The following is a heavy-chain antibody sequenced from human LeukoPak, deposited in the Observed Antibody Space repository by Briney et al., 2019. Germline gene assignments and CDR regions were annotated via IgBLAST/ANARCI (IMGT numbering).Heavy chain of an antibody. J-gene: IGHJ4*02. D-gene: IGHD6-13*01. CDR1: GGSISTYY. CDR3: ARLSSSWFTFDY. Sequence: SETLSLSCIVSGGSISTYYWSWIRQPPGKGLEWIGYIYYSASTNYNPSLKSRVTISVDTSKNQFSLKLSSVTAADTAVYYCARLSSSWFTFDYWGQGTLVTVSS. CDR2: IYYSAST. V-gene: IGHV4-59*08.